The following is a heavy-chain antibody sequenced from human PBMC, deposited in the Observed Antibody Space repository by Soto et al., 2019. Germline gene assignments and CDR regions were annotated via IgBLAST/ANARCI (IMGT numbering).Heavy chain of an antibody. CDR2: INSDGSST. D-gene: IGHD3-3*01. CDR1: GFTFSSYW. CDR3: ASLYYDFWSGYYHFDY. V-gene: IGHV3-74*01. Sequence: PGGSMRLSCAASGFTFSSYWMHWVRQAPGKGLVWVSRINSDGSSTSYADSVKGRFTISRDNAKNTLYLQMNSLRAEDAAVYYCASLYYDFWSGYYHFDYWGQGTLVTVSS. J-gene: IGHJ4*02.